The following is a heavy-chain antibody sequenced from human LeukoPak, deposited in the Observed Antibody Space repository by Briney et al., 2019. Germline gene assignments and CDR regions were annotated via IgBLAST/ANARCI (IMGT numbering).Heavy chain of an antibody. Sequence: ASVKVSCKASGYTFTSYGISWVRQATGQGLEWMGWMSPNSGNTGYAQKFQGRVTMTRNTSISTAYMELSSLRSEDTAVYYCARGLPWDAFDIWGQGTMVTVSS. CDR1: GYTFTSYG. J-gene: IGHJ3*02. V-gene: IGHV1-8*02. CDR3: ARGLPWDAFDI. CDR2: MSPNSGNT.